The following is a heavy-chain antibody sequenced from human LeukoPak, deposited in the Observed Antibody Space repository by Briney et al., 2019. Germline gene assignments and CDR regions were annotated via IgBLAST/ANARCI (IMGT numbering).Heavy chain of an antibody. CDR2: ISWNSGSI. Sequence: PGGSLRLSCAASGFTFDDYAMHWVRQAPGKGLEWVSGISWNSGSIGYADSVKGRFTISRDNAKNSLYLQMNSLRAEDTAVYYCTRDRLDYWGQGTLVTVSS. V-gene: IGHV3-9*01. CDR1: GFTFDDYA. CDR3: TRDRLDY. J-gene: IGHJ4*02.